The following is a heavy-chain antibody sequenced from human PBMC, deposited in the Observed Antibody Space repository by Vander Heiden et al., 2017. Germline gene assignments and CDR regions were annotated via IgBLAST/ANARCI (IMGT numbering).Heavy chain of an antibody. CDR1: GGSFSGYY. J-gene: IGHJ4*02. D-gene: IGHD3-22*01. V-gene: IGHV4-34*01. CDR2: INHSGST. CDR3: ASTTNYYDSPMKVDYFDY. Sequence: QVQLQQWGAGLLKPSETLSLTCAVYGGSFSGYYCSWIRQPPGKGLEWIGEINHSGSTNYNPSLKSRVTISVDTSKNQFSLKLSSVTAADTAVYYCASTTNYYDSPMKVDYFDYWGQGTLVTVSS.